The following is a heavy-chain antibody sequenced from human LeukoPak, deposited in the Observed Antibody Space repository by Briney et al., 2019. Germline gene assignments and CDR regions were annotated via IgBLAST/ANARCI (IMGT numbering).Heavy chain of an antibody. CDR2: IYSGGST. V-gene: IGHV3-53*01. Sequence: SGGSLRLSCAASGFTVSSNYMSWVRQAPGKGLEWVSVIYSGGSTYYADSVKGRFTISRDNAKNSLYLQMNSLRAEDTAVYYCARDSCSSTSCYYYYYMDVWGKGTTVTVSS. J-gene: IGHJ6*03. D-gene: IGHD2-2*01. CDR3: ARDSCSSTSCYYYYYMDV. CDR1: GFTVSSNY.